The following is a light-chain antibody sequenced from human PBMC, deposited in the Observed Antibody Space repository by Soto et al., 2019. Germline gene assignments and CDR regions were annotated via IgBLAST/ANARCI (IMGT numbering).Light chain of an antibody. CDR1: SSDVGNYNR. CDR2: DVT. J-gene: IGLJ1*01. Sequence: QSALTQPPSVSGSPGQSVAISCTGTSSDVGNYNRVSWYQQPPGTAPKLIIYDVTNRPPGVPDRFSGSKSGNTASLTISGLQADDEADYYCSSYTSSSTYVFGTGTKLTVL. V-gene: IGLV2-18*02. CDR3: SSYTSSSTYV.